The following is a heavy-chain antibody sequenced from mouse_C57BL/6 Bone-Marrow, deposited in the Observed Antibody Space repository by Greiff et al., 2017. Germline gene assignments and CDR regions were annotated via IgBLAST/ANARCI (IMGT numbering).Heavy chain of an antibody. CDR1: GFTFSSYA. J-gene: IGHJ1*03. V-gene: IGHV5-4*01. CDR3: ARDECYWYCDV. Sequence: DVMLVESGGGLVKPGGSLKLSCAASGFTFSSYAMSWVRQTPEKRLEWVATISDGGSYTYYPDNVKGRFTISRDNAKNNLYLQMSHLKSEDTAMYYCARDECYWYCDVWGTGTTVTVSS. CDR2: ISDGGSYT.